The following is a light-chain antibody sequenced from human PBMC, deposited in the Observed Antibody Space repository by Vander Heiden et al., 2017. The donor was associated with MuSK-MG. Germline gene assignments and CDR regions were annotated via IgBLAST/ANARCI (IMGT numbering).Light chain of an antibody. Sequence: DIVMTQSPDSLAVSLGERATINCKSSQSVLYSSDNRNYLTWYQQKPGLPPRVLIYWSSTRESGVPDRFIGSGSGTEFTLTISSLQAEDVAVYYCQQDYSTPLTFGGGTKVEIK. CDR2: WSS. J-gene: IGKJ4*01. V-gene: IGKV4-1*01. CDR3: QQDYSTPLT. CDR1: QSVLYSSDNRNY.